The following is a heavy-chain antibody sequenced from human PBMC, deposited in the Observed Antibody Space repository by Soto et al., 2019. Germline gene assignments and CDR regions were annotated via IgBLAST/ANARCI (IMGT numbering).Heavy chain of an antibody. J-gene: IGHJ5*02. CDR2: IYYSGST. CDR3: ARDTSFSYDFWSGYYNRGNWFDP. D-gene: IGHD3-3*01. Sequence: PSETLSLTCTVSGGSISSGDYYWSWIRQPPGKGLEWIGYIYYSGSTYYNPSLKSRVTISVDTSKNQFSLKLSSVTAADTAVYYCARDTSFSYDFWSGYYNRGNWFDPWGQGTLGTVSS. V-gene: IGHV4-30-4*01. CDR1: GGSISSGDYY.